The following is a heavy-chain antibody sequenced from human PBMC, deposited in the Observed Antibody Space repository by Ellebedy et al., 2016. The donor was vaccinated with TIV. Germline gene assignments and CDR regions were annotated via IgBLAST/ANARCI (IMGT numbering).Heavy chain of an antibody. CDR2: IDNSGST. D-gene: IGHD1-26*01. CDR1: GGSIIYSSYH. J-gene: IGHJ3*02. CDR3: ARSHRDSGSPYAFDI. Sequence: MPSETLSLTCSVSGGSIIYSSYHWGCIRQPPGKGLEWIGSIDNSGSTYYNPSLKSRLTILLDMSKNHFSLNLTSVTAADTAVYYCARSHRDSGSPYAFDIWGQGTTVTVSS. V-gene: IGHV4-39*07.